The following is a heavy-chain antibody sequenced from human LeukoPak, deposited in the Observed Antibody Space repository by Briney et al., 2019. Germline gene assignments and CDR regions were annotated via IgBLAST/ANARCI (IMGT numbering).Heavy chain of an antibody. J-gene: IGHJ4*02. D-gene: IGHD3-10*01. Sequence: SGTLSLTCAVSGGSISSNNWWGWVRQPPGKGLEWIGEIYHSGSPNYNPSLKSRVTISVDKSRNHFSLNLSSVTAADTAVYYCARRGTGSYYYGSGNDYWGQGTLVTVSS. CDR1: GGSISSNNW. CDR3: ARRGTGSYYYGSGNDY. CDR2: IYHSGSP. V-gene: IGHV4-4*02.